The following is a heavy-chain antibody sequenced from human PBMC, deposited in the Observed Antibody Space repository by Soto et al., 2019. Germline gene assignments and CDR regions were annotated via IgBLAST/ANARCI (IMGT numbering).Heavy chain of an antibody. CDR1: GGFVSSGSYY. CDR3: ARVERGTATTVVDAFDI. CDR2: MSHSGGT. V-gene: IGHV4-34*01. D-gene: IGHD1-1*01. J-gene: IGHJ3*02. Sequence: QVQLQQWGAGLLKPSDTLSLTCAVYGGFVSSGSYYWSWIRQPPGKGLEWIGEMSHSGGTHFNPSLKSRGTISVETSKNQFSLKMSSVTAADTALYYCARVERGTATTVVDAFDIWGPGTMVTVSS.